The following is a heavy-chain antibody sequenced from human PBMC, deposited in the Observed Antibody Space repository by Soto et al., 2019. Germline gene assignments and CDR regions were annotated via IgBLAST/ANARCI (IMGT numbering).Heavy chain of an antibody. CDR2: ISGSGGST. Sequence: GGSLRLSCAASGFSFSTYAMSWVRQAPGKGLEWVSGISGSGGSTYYADSVKGRFTVSRDKSKNTLYLQMNSLRAEDTAVYFCAKGGGYYPYYFDSRGQGTLVTVSS. D-gene: IGHD3-22*01. CDR1: GFSFSTYA. V-gene: IGHV3-23*01. J-gene: IGHJ4*02. CDR3: AKGGGYYPYYFDS.